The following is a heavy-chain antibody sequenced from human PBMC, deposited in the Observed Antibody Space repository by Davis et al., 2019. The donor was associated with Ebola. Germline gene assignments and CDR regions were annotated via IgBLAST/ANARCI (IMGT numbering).Heavy chain of an antibody. CDR2: IRSKANSYAT. CDR1: GFTFSGSA. V-gene: IGHV3-73*01. Sequence: PGGSLRLSCAASGFTFSGSAMHWVRQASGKGLEWVGRIRSKANSYATAYAASVKGRFTISRDDSKNTAYLQMNSLKTEDTAVYYCTRSLPPGVGATRFDPWGQGTLVTVSS. CDR3: TRSLPPGVGATRFDP. D-gene: IGHD1-26*01. J-gene: IGHJ5*02.